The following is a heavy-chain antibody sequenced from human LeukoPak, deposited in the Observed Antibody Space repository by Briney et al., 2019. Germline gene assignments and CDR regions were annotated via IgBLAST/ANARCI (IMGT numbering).Heavy chain of an antibody. J-gene: IGHJ4*02. CDR3: ARGRGLLSFDY. V-gene: IGHV4-34*01. Sequence: GSLRLSCAASGFTFSSYAMSWIRQPPGKGLEWIGEINHSGSTNYNPSLKSRVTISVDTSKNQFSLKLSSVTAADTAVYYCARGRGLLSFDYWGQGTLVTVSS. CDR1: GFTFSSYA. D-gene: IGHD2-21*01. CDR2: INHSGST.